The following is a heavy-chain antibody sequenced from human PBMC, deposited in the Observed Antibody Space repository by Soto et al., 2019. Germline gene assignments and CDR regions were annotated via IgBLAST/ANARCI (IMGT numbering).Heavy chain of an antibody. CDR2: IYYSGST. Sequence: SETLSLTCPVSGGSIRSSSYYWGWIRQPPGKGLEWIGSIYYSGSTYYNPSLKSRVTISVDTSKNQFSLKLSSVTAADTAVYYCARHTPAISISDHWGQGTLVTVSS. J-gene: IGHJ4*02. D-gene: IGHD2-15*01. CDR1: GGSIRSSSYY. CDR3: ARHTPAISISDH. V-gene: IGHV4-39*01.